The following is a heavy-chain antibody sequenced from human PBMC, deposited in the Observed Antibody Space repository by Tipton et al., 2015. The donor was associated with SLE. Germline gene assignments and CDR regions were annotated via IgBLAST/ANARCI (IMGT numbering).Heavy chain of an antibody. J-gene: IGHJ4*02. CDR2: IFRNGDT. Sequence: SLRLSCTTSGFSVRNSYMSWVRQAPGMGLEWVSLIFRNGDTYYADSVKGRFAISRDTSKNTVDLQMDSLRAEDTAVYYCAGPSTSLDYWGQGTLVTVSS. CDR1: GFSVRNSY. V-gene: IGHV3-66*01. CDR3: AGPSTSLDY. D-gene: IGHD3-3*02.